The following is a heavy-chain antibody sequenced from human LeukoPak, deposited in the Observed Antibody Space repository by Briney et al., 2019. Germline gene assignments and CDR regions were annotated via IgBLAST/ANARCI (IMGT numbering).Heavy chain of an antibody. V-gene: IGHV4-34*01. D-gene: IGHD2-8*02. CDR3: ARGSDFDYWAAFDI. Sequence: KPSETLSLTCAVYGGSFSGYYGSWIRQPPGKGLEWIGEINHSGSTKYNPSLKSRVTISVDTSKNRFSLKLSSVTAADTAVYYCARGSDFDYWAAFDIWGQGTMVTVSS. CDR2: INHSGST. J-gene: IGHJ3*02. CDR1: GGSFSGYY.